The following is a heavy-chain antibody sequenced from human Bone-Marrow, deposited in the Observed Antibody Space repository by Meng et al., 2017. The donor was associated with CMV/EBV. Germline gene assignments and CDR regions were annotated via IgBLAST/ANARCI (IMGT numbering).Heavy chain of an antibody. CDR2: IYYSGST. CDR3: AVHQKRLDAFDI. J-gene: IGHJ3*02. D-gene: IGHD6-25*01. CDR1: GGSISSSSYY. V-gene: IGHV4-39*07. Sequence: GSLRLSCTVSGGSISSSSYYWGWIRQPPGKGLEWIGSIYYSGSTYYNPSLKSRVTISVDTSKNQFSLKLNSVTAADTAVYYCAVHQKRLDAFDIWGQGTMVTVSS.